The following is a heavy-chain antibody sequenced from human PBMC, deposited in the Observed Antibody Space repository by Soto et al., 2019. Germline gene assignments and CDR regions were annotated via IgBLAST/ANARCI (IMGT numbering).Heavy chain of an antibody. D-gene: IGHD6-13*01. Sequence: QVQLVESGGGVVQPGRSLRLSCAASGFTFSSYGMHWVRQAPGKGLEWVAVIPYDGSNKYYADSVKGRFTISRDNSKNTLYLQMNSLRAEDTAVYYCAKDGIAAAGIDYWGQGTLVTVSS. CDR2: IPYDGSNK. J-gene: IGHJ4*02. CDR3: AKDGIAAAGIDY. CDR1: GFTFSSYG. V-gene: IGHV3-30*18.